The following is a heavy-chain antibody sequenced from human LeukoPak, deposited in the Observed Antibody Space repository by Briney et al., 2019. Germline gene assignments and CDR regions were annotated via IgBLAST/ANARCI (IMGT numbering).Heavy chain of an antibody. V-gene: IGHV4-59*01. CDR3: ARDTWKAYFDSGTYQTTYYGMDF. D-gene: IGHD3-10*01. CDR1: GGYISSFY. CDR2: IHYSGSA. J-gene: IGHJ6*02. Sequence: PSETLSLTCAVSGGYISSFYWSWVRQPPGKGLEWIGNIHYSGSANYNPSLRSRVTISVDTSKTQFSLRLTSVTAADTAVYYCARDTWKAYFDSGTYQTTYYGMDFWGQGTTVTVSS.